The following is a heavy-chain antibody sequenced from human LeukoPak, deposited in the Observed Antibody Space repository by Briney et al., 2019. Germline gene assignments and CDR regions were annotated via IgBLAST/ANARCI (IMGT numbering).Heavy chain of an antibody. CDR2: IYYSGST. D-gene: IGHD5-24*01. J-gene: IGHJ4*02. Sequence: PSQTLSLTCTVSGDSISSGGNYWSWLRQHPGKGLEWIGYIYYSGSTYYNPSLKSRLTISVDTSKNQFSLKLSSVTAADTAVYYCARWLQLRDYFDYWGQGTLVTVSS. V-gene: IGHV4-31*03. CDR1: GDSISSGGNY. CDR3: ARWLQLRDYFDY.